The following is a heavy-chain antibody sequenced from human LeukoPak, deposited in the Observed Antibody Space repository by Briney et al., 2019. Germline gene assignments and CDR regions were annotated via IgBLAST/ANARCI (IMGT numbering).Heavy chain of an antibody. CDR1: GGSVSSGSYY. CDR2: IYYSGST. V-gene: IGHV4-61*01. D-gene: IGHD3-3*01. Sequence: PSETLSLTCTVSGGSVSSGSYYWSWIRQPPGKGLEWIGYIYYSGSTNYNPSLKSRVTISVDTSKNQFSLKLSSVTAADTAVYYCARDSREGFLEWPTSHWFDPWGQGTLVTVSS. CDR3: ARDSREGFLEWPTSHWFDP. J-gene: IGHJ5*02.